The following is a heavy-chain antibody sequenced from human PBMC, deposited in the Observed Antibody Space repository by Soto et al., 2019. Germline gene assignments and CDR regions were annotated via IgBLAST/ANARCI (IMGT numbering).Heavy chain of an antibody. CDR2: ISSSSSYI. CDR1: GFTFSSDS. CDR3: ARDEIAAAGSDY. V-gene: IGHV3-21*01. Sequence: EVQLVESGGGLVKPGGSLRLSCAASGFTFSSDSMNWVRQAPGKGLEWVSSISSSSSYIYYADSVKGRFTISRDNAKNSLYLQMHSLRAEDTAVYYCARDEIAAAGSDYWGQGTLVTVSS. J-gene: IGHJ4*02. D-gene: IGHD6-13*01.